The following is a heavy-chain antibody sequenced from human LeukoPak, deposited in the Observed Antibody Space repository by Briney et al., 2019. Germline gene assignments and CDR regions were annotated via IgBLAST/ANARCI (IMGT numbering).Heavy chain of an antibody. J-gene: IGHJ6*03. Sequence: GGSLRLSCAASGFTVSSNYMSWVRQAPGKGLEWVSVIYSGGSTYNADSVKGRFTISRDNSKNTLYLQMNSLRAEDTAVYYCARVTYRMMLESLSPDPYYYIDIWGNGTTVTVSS. CDR3: ARVTYRMMLESLSPDPYYYIDI. CDR2: IYSGGST. CDR1: GFTVSSNY. D-gene: IGHD3-16*01. V-gene: IGHV3-53*01.